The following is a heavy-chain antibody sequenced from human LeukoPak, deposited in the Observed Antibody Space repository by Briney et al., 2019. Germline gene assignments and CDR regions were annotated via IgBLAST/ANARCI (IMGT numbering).Heavy chain of an antibody. CDR3: AREVGIAARRGYYYYMDV. CDR1: GGTFSSYA. V-gene: IGHV1-69*13. D-gene: IGHD6-6*01. Sequence: ASVKVSCKASGGTFSSYAISWVRQAPGQGLEWMGGIIPIFGTANYAQKFQGRVTITADESTSTAYMELSSLRSEDTAVYYCAREVGIAARRGYYYYMDVWGKGTTVTVSS. J-gene: IGHJ6*03. CDR2: IIPIFGTA.